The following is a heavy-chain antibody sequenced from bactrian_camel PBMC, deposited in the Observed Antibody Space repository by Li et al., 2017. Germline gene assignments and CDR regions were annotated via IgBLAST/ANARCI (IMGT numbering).Heavy chain of an antibody. D-gene: IGHD5*01. CDR1: GFTFSSYP. Sequence: VQLVESGGGLVQPGGSLRLSCAASGFTFSSYPMSWVRQAPGAEREFVSSTRSGGTAAYADSVKGRFTISQDNDTVYLQLNNLKTADTAMYYCTKEAQSSGLGYLDYWGQGTQVTVS. CDR2: TRSGGTA. J-gene: IGHJ4*01. CDR3: TKEAQSSGLGYLDY. V-gene: IGHV3S67*01.